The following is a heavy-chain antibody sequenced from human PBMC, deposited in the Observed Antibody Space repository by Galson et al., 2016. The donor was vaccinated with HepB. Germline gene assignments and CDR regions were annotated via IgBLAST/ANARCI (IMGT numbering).Heavy chain of an antibody. CDR2: ISVDNSNT. CDR1: GYTFTSYA. CDR3: VTAHGDIDF. D-gene: IGHD4-17*01. J-gene: IGHJ4*02. V-gene: IGHV1-3*01. Sequence: SVKVSCKASGYTFTSYAIQWVRQAPGQGLEWMGWISVDNSNTRYSQKFQGRVSFTTDTSATSAYMELHSLKSEDTALYYCVTAHGDIDFWGQGTLVTVSS.